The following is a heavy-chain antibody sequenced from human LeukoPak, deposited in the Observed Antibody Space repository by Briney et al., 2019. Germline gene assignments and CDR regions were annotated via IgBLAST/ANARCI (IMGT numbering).Heavy chain of an antibody. Sequence: ASVKVSCKASGYTFTSYGISWVRQAPGQGLEWMGWISAYNGNTNYAQKLQGRVTMTTGTSTSTAYMELRSLRSHDTAVYYCARDSSVAAGYFDLWGRGTLVTVSS. CDR1: GYTFTSYG. CDR3: ARDSSVAAGYFDL. CDR2: ISAYNGNT. J-gene: IGHJ2*01. V-gene: IGHV1-18*01. D-gene: IGHD6-19*01.